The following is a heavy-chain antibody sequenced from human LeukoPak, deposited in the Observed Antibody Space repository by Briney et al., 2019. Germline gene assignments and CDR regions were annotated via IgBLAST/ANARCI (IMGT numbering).Heavy chain of an antibody. CDR3: ARAKPKNMVRGLIMRRESRYYFDY. V-gene: IGHV4-4*02. CDR1: GGSNSSSNW. CDR2: IYHSGST. J-gene: IGHJ4*02. D-gene: IGHD3-10*01. Sequence: PSETLSLTCAVSGGSNSSSNWWSWVRQPPGKGLEWIGEIYHSGSTNYNPSLKSRVTISVDKSKNQFSLKLSSVTAADTAVYYCARAKPKNMVRGLIMRRESRYYFDYWGQGTLVTVSS.